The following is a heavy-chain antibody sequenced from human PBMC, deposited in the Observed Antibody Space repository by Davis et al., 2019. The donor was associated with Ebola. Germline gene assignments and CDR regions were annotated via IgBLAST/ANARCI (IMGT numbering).Heavy chain of an antibody. CDR1: GFNFINHA. D-gene: IGHD4-17*01. CDR2: ISSSGSTI. CDR3: ARDPTVTPGYYGMDV. J-gene: IGHJ6*02. V-gene: IGHV3-11*01. Sequence: GGSLRLSCAASGFNFINHAMTWVRQAPGKGLEWVSYISSSGSTIYYADSVKGRFTISRDNAKNSLYLQMNSLRAEDTAVYYCARDPTVTPGYYGMDVWGQGTTVTVSS.